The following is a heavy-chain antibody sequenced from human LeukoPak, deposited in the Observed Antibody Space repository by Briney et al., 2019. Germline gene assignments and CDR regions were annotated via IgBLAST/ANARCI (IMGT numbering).Heavy chain of an antibody. J-gene: IGHJ4*02. CDR2: IYHSGST. D-gene: IGHD3-22*01. V-gene: IGHV4-4*02. Sequence: GSLRLSCAASGFTVSSNCVSWVRQAPGKGLEWIGSIYHSGSTYYNPSLKSRVTISVDTSKNQFSLKLSSVTAADTAVYYCARDQYYYDSSGYSQFDYWGQGTLVTVSS. CDR3: ARDQYYYDSSGYSQFDY. CDR1: GFTVSSNC.